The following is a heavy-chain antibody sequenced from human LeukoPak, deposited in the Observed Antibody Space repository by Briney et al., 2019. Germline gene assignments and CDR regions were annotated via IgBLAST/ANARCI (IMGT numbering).Heavy chain of an antibody. CDR3: ASGYGRGWYYFDY. J-gene: IGHJ4*02. D-gene: IGHD6-19*01. V-gene: IGHV1-2*02. Sequence: ASVKVSCKASGYTFTGYYMHWVRQAPGQGLEWMGWINPNSGGTNYAQKFQGRVTMTRDTSISTAYMELSRLRSVDTAVYYCASGYGRGWYYFDYWGQGTLVTVSS. CDR1: GYTFTGYY. CDR2: INPNSGGT.